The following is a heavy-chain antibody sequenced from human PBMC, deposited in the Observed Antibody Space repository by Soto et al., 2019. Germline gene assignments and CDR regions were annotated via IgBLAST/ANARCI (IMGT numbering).Heavy chain of an antibody. CDR2: ISGSGGST. CDR1: GFTFSSYA. J-gene: IGHJ6*02. Sequence: GGSLRLSCAASGFTFSSYAMSWVRQAPGKGLEWVSAISGSGGSTYYADSVKGRFTISRDNSKNTLYLQMNSLRAEDTAVYYCAKNPVLGYYYGMDVWGQGTTVTVPS. V-gene: IGHV3-23*01. CDR3: AKNPVLGYYYGMDV.